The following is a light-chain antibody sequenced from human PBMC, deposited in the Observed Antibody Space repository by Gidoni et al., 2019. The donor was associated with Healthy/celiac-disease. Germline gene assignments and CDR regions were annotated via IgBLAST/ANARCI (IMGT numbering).Light chain of an antibody. CDR1: QSVSSY. Sequence: EIVLTQSPATLSLSPGERATIACRASQSVSSYLAWYPQKPGQAPRLLIYDASNRATGIPARFSGSGSGTDFTLPISSLEPEDFAVYYCQQRSNWPPTFGQGTKLEIK. J-gene: IGKJ2*01. CDR2: DAS. V-gene: IGKV3-11*01. CDR3: QQRSNWPPT.